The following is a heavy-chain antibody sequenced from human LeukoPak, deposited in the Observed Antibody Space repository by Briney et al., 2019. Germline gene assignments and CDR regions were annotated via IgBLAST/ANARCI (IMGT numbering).Heavy chain of an antibody. CDR3: AGEYYYGSGSHSH. J-gene: IGHJ4*02. Sequence: SETLSLTCTVSGGSISSYYWSWIRQPPGKGLEWIGSIYHSGSTYYNPSLKCRVTISVDTSKNQFSLKLSSVTAADTAVYYCAGEYYYGSGSHSHWGQGTLVTVSS. D-gene: IGHD3-10*01. CDR2: IYHSGST. CDR1: GGSISSYY. V-gene: IGHV4-59*04.